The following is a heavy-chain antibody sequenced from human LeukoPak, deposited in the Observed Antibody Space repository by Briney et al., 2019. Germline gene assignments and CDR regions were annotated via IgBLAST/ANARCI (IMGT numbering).Heavy chain of an antibody. CDR1: GFTFSSYA. V-gene: IGHV3-23*01. CDR3: AKDGEWELLYYFDY. Sequence: GGSLRLSCAASGFTFSSYAMSWVRQAPGQGLEWVSAISGSGGSTYYADSVKGRFTISRDNSKNTLYLQMNSLRADDTAVYYCAKDGEWELLYYFDYWGQGALVTVSS. J-gene: IGHJ4*02. D-gene: IGHD1-26*01. CDR2: ISGSGGST.